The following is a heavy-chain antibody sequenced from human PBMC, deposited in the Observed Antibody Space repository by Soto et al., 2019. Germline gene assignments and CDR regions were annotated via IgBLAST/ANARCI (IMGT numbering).Heavy chain of an antibody. CDR3: ARGGPSPYSRGYRGNKRWFDP. J-gene: IGHJ5*02. D-gene: IGHD6-25*01. CDR2: INAGNGNT. CDR1: GYTCTSYA. V-gene: IGHV1-3*01. Sequence: EASVKVSCKASGYTCTSYAMHWVRQAPGQRLEWMGWINAGNGNTKYSQKFQGRVTITRDTSASTAYMELSSLRSEDTAVYYCARGGPSPYSRGYRGNKRWFDPWGQGTLVTVSS.